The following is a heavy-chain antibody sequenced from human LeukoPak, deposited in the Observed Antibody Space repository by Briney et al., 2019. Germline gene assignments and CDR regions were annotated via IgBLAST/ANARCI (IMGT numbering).Heavy chain of an antibody. Sequence: PGGSLRLSCAASGFTFEDYGMSWVRQAPGEGLEWVSTINWDGDDTVYADSVKGRFTISRDNARNSLYLQLNSLRAEDTAFYYCAKLDIAAAGEWGQGTLVTVSS. J-gene: IGHJ4*02. CDR2: INWDGDDT. CDR1: GFTFEDYG. V-gene: IGHV3-20*04. CDR3: AKLDIAAAGE. D-gene: IGHD6-13*01.